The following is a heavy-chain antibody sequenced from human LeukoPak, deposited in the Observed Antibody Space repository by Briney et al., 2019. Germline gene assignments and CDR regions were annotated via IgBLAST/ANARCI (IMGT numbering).Heavy chain of an antibody. CDR3: AREGRGYYGDFDY. CDR1: GFTFSDYD. J-gene: IGHJ4*02. Sequence: PGGSVRLSCSASGFTFSDYDMNWIRQAPGKGLEWVSYIRSDGSTIYDADSVKGRFFISRDNARNSLYPQMNSLRAEDTAVYYCAREGRGYYGDFDYWDQGTLVTLSS. CDR2: IRSDGSTI. D-gene: IGHD3-22*01. V-gene: IGHV3-11*01.